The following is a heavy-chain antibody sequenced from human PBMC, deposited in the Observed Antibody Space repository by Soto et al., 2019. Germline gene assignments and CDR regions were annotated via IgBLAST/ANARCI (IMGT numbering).Heavy chain of an antibody. V-gene: IGHV4-31*03. J-gene: IGHJ5*02. CDR2: IYYSGST. Sequence: PSETLSLTCTVSGGSISSGGYYWSWIRQHPGKGLEWIGYIYYSGSTYYNPSLKSRVTISVDTSKNQFSLKLSSVTAADTAVYYCARGDYDYIWGSYRSSFDPWGQGTLVTVSS. D-gene: IGHD3-16*02. CDR1: GGSISSGGYY. CDR3: ARGDYDYIWGSYRSSFDP.